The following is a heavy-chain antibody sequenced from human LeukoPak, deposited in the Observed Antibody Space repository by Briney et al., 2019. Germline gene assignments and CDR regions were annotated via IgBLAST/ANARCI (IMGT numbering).Heavy chain of an antibody. D-gene: IGHD3-22*01. Sequence: SETLSLTCIVSGGSINSGSFYWGWIRQPPGKGLKWIGLNSYSGNSYYNPSLKSRVTVSVDTSNNLFSLMLSSVTAADTAVYYCVRLHDSRGYYSDSWGQGTLVTVSS. J-gene: IGHJ5*01. CDR3: VRLHDSRGYYSDS. V-gene: IGHV4-39*01. CDR1: GGSINSGSFY. CDR2: NSYSGNS.